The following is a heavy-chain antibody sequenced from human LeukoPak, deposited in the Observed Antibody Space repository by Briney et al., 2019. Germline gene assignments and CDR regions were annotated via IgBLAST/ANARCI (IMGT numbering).Heavy chain of an antibody. V-gene: IGHV1-2*02. CDR2: INPNSGGT. CDR3: ARSLWYSSSWYNLNYYYYMDV. D-gene: IGHD6-13*01. Sequence: ASVKVSCKASGYTFTGYYMHWVRQAPGQGLEWMGWINPNSGGTNYAQKFQGRVTMTRDTSISTAYMGLSRLRSDDTAVYYCARSLWYSSSWYNLNYYYYMDVWGKGTTVTVSS. CDR1: GYTFTGYY. J-gene: IGHJ6*03.